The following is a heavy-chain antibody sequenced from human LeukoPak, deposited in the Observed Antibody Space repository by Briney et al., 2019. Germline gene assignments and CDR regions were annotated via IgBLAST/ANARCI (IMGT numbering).Heavy chain of an antibody. Sequence: GGSLRLSCVASGFTLSSYAVSWVRQAPGKGLQWVSSLGISGDYAWYAGSVKGRFTISRDSSKNTLYLQMNRLGAEDTAVYYCARGGGGNSDFLPTYTGASLSFDYWGQGALVTVSS. CDR3: ARGGGGNSDFLPTYTGASLSFDY. J-gene: IGHJ4*02. V-gene: IGHV3-23*01. CDR1: GFTLSSYA. CDR2: LGISGDYA. D-gene: IGHD4-23*01.